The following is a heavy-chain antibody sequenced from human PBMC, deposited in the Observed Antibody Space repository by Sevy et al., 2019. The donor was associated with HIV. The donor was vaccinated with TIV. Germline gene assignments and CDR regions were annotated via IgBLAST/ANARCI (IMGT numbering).Heavy chain of an antibody. CDR2: ISYDGSNK. Sequence: GGSLRLSCAASGFTFSSYAMHWVRQAPGKGLEWVAVISYDGSNKYYADSVKGRFTISRDNSKNTLYLKMNSLRAEDTAVYYCASDGKRYYYDSSGYSFSDAFDIWGQGTMVTVSS. CDR1: GFTFSSYA. J-gene: IGHJ3*02. CDR3: ASDGKRYYYDSSGYSFSDAFDI. V-gene: IGHV3-30-3*01. D-gene: IGHD3-22*01.